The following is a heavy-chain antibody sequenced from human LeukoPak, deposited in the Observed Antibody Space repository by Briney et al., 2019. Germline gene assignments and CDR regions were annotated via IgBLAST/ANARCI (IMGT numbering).Heavy chain of an antibody. CDR2: ISYDGSNK. Sequence: GGSLRLSCAASGFTFSSNGMHWVRQAPGKGLEWVAVISYDGSNKYYADSVKGRFTISRDNSKNTLYLQMNSLRAEDTAVYYCAKVIAPADAFDIWGQGTMVTVSS. J-gene: IGHJ3*02. CDR3: AKVIAPADAFDI. D-gene: IGHD2-2*01. CDR1: GFTFSSNG. V-gene: IGHV3-30*18.